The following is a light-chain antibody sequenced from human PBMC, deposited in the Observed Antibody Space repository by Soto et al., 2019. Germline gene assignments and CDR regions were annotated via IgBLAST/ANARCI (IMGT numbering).Light chain of an antibody. V-gene: IGLV2-14*01. CDR1: SSDVGNYNY. J-gene: IGLJ2*01. CDR2: DVS. CDR3: SSDTSTSSLV. Sequence: QSVLTQPASVSGSPGQSITISCTGTSSDVGNYNYVSWYQQRPGKAPTLMIYDVSNRPSGVSNRFSASKSGNTASLTISGLQAEDEADYYCSSDTSTSSLVFGGGTKVTVL.